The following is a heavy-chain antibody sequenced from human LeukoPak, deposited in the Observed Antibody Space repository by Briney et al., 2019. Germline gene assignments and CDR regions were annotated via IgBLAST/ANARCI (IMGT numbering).Heavy chain of an antibody. CDR2: IYHSGSA. Sequence: SETLSLTCGVSGYSVSSGYQWAWIRQSPGQGLEWIGSIYHSGSAHYNPSLKSRVTISVETSKNQFSLNMYSVTAADTAVYYCARDPRWLTPDCTSTSCYENYFDPWGQGTLVTVSS. J-gene: IGHJ5*02. D-gene: IGHD2-2*01. V-gene: IGHV4-38-2*02. CDR1: GYSVSSGYQ. CDR3: ARDPRWLTPDCTSTSCYENYFDP.